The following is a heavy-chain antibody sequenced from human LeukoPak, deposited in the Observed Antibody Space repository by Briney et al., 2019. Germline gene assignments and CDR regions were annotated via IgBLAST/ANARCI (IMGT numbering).Heavy chain of an antibody. D-gene: IGHD2-2*01. CDR3: ANHLACGSTSCPPFDD. Sequence: GGSLRLSCAASGLTFSRYAMSWVRQAPGKGLEWVSSISDNSYWIYYADSVEGRFIVSRDNAKNSLYLQMNSLRAEDTAVYYCANHLACGSTSCPPFDDWGQGTLVTVSS. V-gene: IGHV3-21*01. CDR2: ISDNSYWI. J-gene: IGHJ4*02. CDR1: GLTFSRYA.